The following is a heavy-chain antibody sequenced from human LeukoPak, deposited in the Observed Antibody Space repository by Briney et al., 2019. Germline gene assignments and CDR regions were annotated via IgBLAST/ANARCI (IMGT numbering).Heavy chain of an antibody. CDR1: GFTISTYG. D-gene: IGHD2/OR15-2a*01. V-gene: IGHV3-23*01. Sequence: GGSLRLSCAASGFTISTYGMSWVRQAPGKGLEWVSSISGGTTYYADSVKGRFTISRDNSKNTVSLQMNSLRAEDTAVYYCAKTFYHWGNYWGQGPLVPVS. CDR3: AKTFYHWGNY. J-gene: IGHJ4*02. CDR2: ISGGTT.